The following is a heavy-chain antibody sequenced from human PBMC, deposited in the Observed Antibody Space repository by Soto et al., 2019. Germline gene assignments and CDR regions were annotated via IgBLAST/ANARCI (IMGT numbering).Heavy chain of an antibody. V-gene: IGHV1-2*02. CDR3: ARSVSTIAARPDY. D-gene: IGHD6-6*01. Sequence: ASVKVSCKASGYTFTGYYMHWVRQAPGQGLEWMGWINPNSGGTNYAQKFQGRVTMTRGTSISTAYMELSRLRSDDTAVYYWARSVSTIAARPDYWGQGTLVTVSS. CDR2: INPNSGGT. CDR1: GYTFTGYY. J-gene: IGHJ4*02.